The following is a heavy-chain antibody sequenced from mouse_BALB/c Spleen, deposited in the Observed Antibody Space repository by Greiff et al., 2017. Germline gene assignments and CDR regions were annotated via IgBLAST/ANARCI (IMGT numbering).Heavy chain of an antibody. CDR1: GYSITSDYA. J-gene: IGHJ2*01. V-gene: IGHV3-2*02. Sequence: EVKLVESGPGLVKPSQSLSLTCTVTGYSITSDYAWNWIRQFPGNKLEWMGYISYSGSTSYNPSLKSRISITRDTSKNQFFLQLNSVTTEDTATYYCARGDEGDYWGQGTTLTVSS. D-gene: IGHD3-3*01. CDR3: ARGDEGDY. CDR2: ISYSGST.